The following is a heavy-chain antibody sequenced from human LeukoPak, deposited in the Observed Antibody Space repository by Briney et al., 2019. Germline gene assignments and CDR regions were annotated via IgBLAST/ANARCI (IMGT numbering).Heavy chain of an antibody. CDR3: ASGAVAGTRLYYFDY. V-gene: IGHV3-21*01. CDR2: ISSSSYI. CDR1: GFTFSSYS. Sequence: GSLRLSCXASGFTFSSYSMNWVRQAPGKGLEWVSSISSSSYIYYADSVKGRFTISRDNAKNSLYLQMNSLRAEDTAVYYCASGAVAGTRLYYFDYWGQGTLVTVSS. J-gene: IGHJ4*02. D-gene: IGHD6-19*01.